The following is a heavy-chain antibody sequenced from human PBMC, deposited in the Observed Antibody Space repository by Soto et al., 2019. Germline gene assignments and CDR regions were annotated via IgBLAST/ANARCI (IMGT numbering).Heavy chain of an antibody. J-gene: IGHJ6*02. CDR1: GGSISSYY. CDR3: AKGLRYFDWAPMDV. Sequence: SKTLSLTCTVSGGSISSYYWSWIRQPPGKGLEWIGYIYYSGSTNYNPSLKSRVTISVDTSKNQFSLKLSSVTAADTAVYDCAKGLRYFDWAPMDVWGQGTTVTVSS. CDR2: IYYSGST. D-gene: IGHD3-9*01. V-gene: IGHV4-59*01.